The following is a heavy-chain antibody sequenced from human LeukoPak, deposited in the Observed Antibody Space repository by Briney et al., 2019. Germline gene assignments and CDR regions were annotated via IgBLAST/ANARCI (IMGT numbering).Heavy chain of an antibody. CDR2: IYYSGST. Sequence: SETLSLTCTVSGGSISSGDYYWSWIRQPPGKGLEWIGYIYYSGSTYYNPSLKSRVTISVDTSKNQFSLKLSSVTAADTAVYYCATTKGLRFPFLFGYWGQGTLVTVSS. CDR1: GGSISSGDYY. D-gene: IGHD3-3*01. J-gene: IGHJ4*02. V-gene: IGHV4-30-4*01. CDR3: ATTKGLRFPFLFGY.